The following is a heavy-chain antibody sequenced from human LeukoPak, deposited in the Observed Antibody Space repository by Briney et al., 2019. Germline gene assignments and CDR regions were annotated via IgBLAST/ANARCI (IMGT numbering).Heavy chain of an antibody. CDR1: GYTFTSYD. CDR2: MNPNSGNT. Sequence: ASVKVSCKASGYTFTSYDINWVRQATGQGLEWMGWMNPNSGNTGYAQKFQGRVTMTRNTSISTAYMELSSLRSEDTVVYYCARSPASEYCSGGSCYSVFDYWGQGTLVTVSS. CDR3: ARSPASEYCSGGSCYSVFDY. D-gene: IGHD2-15*01. J-gene: IGHJ4*02. V-gene: IGHV1-8*01.